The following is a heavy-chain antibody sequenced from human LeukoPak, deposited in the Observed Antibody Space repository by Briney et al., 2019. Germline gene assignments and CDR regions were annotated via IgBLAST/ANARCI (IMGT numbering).Heavy chain of an antibody. CDR1: GFTFSSYW. CDR3: ATVGIAVAGTGFDY. D-gene: IGHD6-19*01. J-gene: IGHJ4*02. CDR2: INSDGSTT. Sequence: GGSLRLSCAASGFTFSSYWMHWVRQAPGKGLVWVSRINSDGSTTSYADSVKGRFTISRDNAKNTLYLQMNSLRAEDTAVYYCATVGIAVAGTGFDYWGQGTLVTVSS. V-gene: IGHV3-74*01.